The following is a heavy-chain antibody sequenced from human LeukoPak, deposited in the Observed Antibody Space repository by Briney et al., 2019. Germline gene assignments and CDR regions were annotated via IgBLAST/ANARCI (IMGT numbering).Heavy chain of an antibody. Sequence: GGSQRLSCAAFGFTFSSFAMHWVRQAPGKGLEWVASLSYDGIRKYYADSMKGRFTISRDNSKNTLYLQMNSPRAEDTAAYYCAKDGNWARFENWGQGTLVTVSS. CDR1: GFTFSSFA. J-gene: IGHJ4*02. CDR3: AKDGNWARFEN. V-gene: IGHV3-30*04. D-gene: IGHD7-27*01. CDR2: LSYDGIRK.